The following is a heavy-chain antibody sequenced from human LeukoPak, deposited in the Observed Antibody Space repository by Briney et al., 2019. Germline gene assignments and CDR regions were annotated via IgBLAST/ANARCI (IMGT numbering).Heavy chain of an antibody. Sequence: GGSLRLSCAASGFTFSSYSMNWVRQAPGKGLEWVSGISWNSGSIGYADSVKGRFTISRDNAKNSLYLQMNSLRAEDTALYYCAKGPGYSRNNWFDPWGQGTLVTVSS. J-gene: IGHJ5*02. D-gene: IGHD5-12*01. V-gene: IGHV3-9*01. CDR3: AKGPGYSRNNWFDP. CDR1: GFTFSSYS. CDR2: ISWNSGSI.